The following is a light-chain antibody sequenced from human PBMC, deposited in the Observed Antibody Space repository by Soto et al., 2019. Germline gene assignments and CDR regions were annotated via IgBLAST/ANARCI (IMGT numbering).Light chain of an antibody. V-gene: IGLV3-1*01. J-gene: IGLJ2*01. CDR1: KLGDNY. CDR3: QAWDSSTHVV. Sequence: SYELTQPSSLSVSPGQTASITCSGDKLGDNYVCWYQQKPGQSPMLVIYQDSRRPSGIPERFSGSNSGNTATLTISGTQAMDEADYYCQAWDSSTHVVFGGGTKLTVL. CDR2: QDS.